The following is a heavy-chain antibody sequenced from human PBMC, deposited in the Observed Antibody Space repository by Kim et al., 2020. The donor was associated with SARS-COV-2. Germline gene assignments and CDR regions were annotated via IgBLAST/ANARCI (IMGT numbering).Heavy chain of an antibody. D-gene: IGHD3-10*01. V-gene: IGHV4-4*07. Sequence: PSLKSRVTMSVDTSKNQCSLKLSSVTAADTAVYYCARDPGITMVRGVLDYWGQGTLVTVSS. J-gene: IGHJ4*02. CDR3: ARDPGITMVRGVLDY.